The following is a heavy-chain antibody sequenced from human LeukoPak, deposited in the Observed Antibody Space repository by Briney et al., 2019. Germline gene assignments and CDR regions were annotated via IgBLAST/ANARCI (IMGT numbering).Heavy chain of an antibody. CDR2: INPNSGGT. V-gene: IGHV1-2*02. D-gene: IGHD3-3*01. CDR1: GYTFTGYY. J-gene: IGHJ4*02. CDR3: ARSKLRFLEWFIDY. Sequence: ASVKVSCKASGYTFTGYYMHWVRQAPGQGLEWMGWINPNSGGTNYAQKFQGRVTMTRDTSISTAYMELSRLRSDDTAVYYCARSKLRFLEWFIDYWGQGTLVTVSS.